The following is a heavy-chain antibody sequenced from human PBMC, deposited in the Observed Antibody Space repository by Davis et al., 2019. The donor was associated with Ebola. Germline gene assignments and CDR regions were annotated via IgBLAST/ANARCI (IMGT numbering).Heavy chain of an antibody. J-gene: IGHJ4*02. D-gene: IGHD6-13*01. CDR3: ARAPGASIAAAGTRYFDY. CDR2: INAGNGNT. V-gene: IGHV1-3*01. CDR1: GYTFTSYA. Sequence: ASVKVSCKASGYTFTSYAMHWVRQAPGQRLEWMGWINAGNGNTKYSQKFQGRVTITRDTSASTAYMELSSLRSEDTAVYYCARAPGASIAAAGTRYFDYWGQGTLVTVSS.